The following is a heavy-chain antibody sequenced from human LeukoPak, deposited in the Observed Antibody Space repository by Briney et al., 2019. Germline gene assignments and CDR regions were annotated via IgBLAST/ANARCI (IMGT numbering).Heavy chain of an antibody. CDR3: ASGVGAQFDY. J-gene: IGHJ4*02. D-gene: IGHD6-6*01. CDR1: GFSFSSYA. CDR2: ISYDGSNK. V-gene: IGHV3-30*04. Sequence: GRSLRLSCAVSGFSFSSYAMHWVSQAPGKGLGWVAVISYDGSNKYYAVSVKGRVTISRDNSKNTLYLQMNILIAEDTADYYCASGVGAQFDYWGQGTLVTVSS.